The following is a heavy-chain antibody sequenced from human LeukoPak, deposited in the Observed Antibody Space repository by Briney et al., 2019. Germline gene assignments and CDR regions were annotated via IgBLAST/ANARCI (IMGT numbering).Heavy chain of an antibody. V-gene: IGHV3-30*04. Sequence: GGSLRLSRAASGFTFSSYAMHWVRQAPGKGLEWVAVISYDGSNKYYADSVKGRFTISRDNSKNTLYLQMNSLRAEDTAVYHCARDKVRYRTGFYFDYWGQGTLVTVSS. J-gene: IGHJ4*02. CDR3: ARDKVRYRTGFYFDY. CDR2: ISYDGSNK. CDR1: GFTFSSYA. D-gene: IGHD1-1*01.